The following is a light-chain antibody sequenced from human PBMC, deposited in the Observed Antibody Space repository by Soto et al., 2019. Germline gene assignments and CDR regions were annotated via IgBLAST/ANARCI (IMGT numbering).Light chain of an antibody. CDR3: NSYTSTKTGV. CDR2: EVS. V-gene: IGLV2-14*01. CDR1: SSDVGAYEY. J-gene: IGLJ3*02. Sequence: QSVLTQPASVSGSPGQSITISCTGTSSDVGAYEYVSWYQQHPGRAPQLMIYEVSNRPSGVSNRFSASKSGNTASLTISGLQAEDEADYYCNSYTSTKTGVFGGGTKLTVL.